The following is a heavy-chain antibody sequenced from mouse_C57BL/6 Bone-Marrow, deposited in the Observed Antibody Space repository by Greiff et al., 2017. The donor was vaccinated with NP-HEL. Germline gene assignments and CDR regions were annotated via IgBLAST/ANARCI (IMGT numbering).Heavy chain of an antibody. CDR1: GYTFTSYW. Sequence: QVQLQQSGAELVMPGASVKLSCKASGYTFTSYWMHWVKQRPGQGLEWIGEIDPSDSYTNYNQKFKGKSTLTVDKSSSTAYMQLSSLTSEDSAVYYCARSTYYSNWYFDVWGTGTTVTVSS. D-gene: IGHD2-5*01. CDR2: IDPSDSYT. J-gene: IGHJ1*03. CDR3: ARSTYYSNWYFDV. V-gene: IGHV1-69*01.